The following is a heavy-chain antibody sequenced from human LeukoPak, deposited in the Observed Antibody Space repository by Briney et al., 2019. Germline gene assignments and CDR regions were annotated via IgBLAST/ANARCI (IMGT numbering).Heavy chain of an antibody. CDR1: GGSISSSSYY. V-gene: IGHV4-39*07. CDR2: IYYSGST. J-gene: IGHJ4*02. D-gene: IGHD3-3*01. CDR3: ARVSVRFLEWLLGFDY. Sequence: SETLSLTCTVSGGSISSSSYYWGWIRQPPGKGLEWIGSIYYSGSTYYNPSLKSRVTISVDTSKNQFSLKLSSVTAADTAVYYCARVSVRFLEWLLGFDYWGQGTLVTVSS.